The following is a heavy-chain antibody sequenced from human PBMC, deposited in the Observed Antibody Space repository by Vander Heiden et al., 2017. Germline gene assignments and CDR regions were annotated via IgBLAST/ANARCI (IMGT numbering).Heavy chain of an antibody. D-gene: IGHD3-16*01. CDR2: VWYDGSNK. CDR3: ARDVGGSYGYGY. J-gene: IGHJ4*02. Sequence: QVQLVESRGVVVQPGRSLRLSCAASGIPFGSYGMHWVSQAPGKGLGWVAVVWYDGSNKYYADSVKGRFTISRDNSKNTLYLQMNSLKAEDTAVYYCARDVGGSYGYGYWGQGTLVTHSS. CDR1: GIPFGSYG. V-gene: IGHV3-33*01.